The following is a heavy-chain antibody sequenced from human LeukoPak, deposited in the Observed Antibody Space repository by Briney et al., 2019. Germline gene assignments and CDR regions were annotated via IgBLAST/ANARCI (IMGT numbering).Heavy chain of an antibody. CDR2: TYHSGST. V-gene: IGHV4-38-2*01. CDR3: ARHRSGPNAFDI. Sequence: SETLSLTCAVSGYSISSGYYWGWIRQPPGKGLEWIGSTYHSGSTYYNPSLKSRVTISVDTSKNQFSLKLSSVTAADTAVYYCARHRSGPNAFDIWGQGTMVTVSS. J-gene: IGHJ3*02. CDR1: GYSISSGYY. D-gene: IGHD3-3*01.